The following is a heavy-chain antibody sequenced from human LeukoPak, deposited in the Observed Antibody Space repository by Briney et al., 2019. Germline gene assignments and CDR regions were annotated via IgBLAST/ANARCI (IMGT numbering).Heavy chain of an antibody. CDR3: AGGNSMDV. D-gene: IGHD1/OR15-1a*01. CDR1: GFPFSNSW. Sequence: GGSLRLSCAVSGFPFSNSWMYWVRQAPGKGLEGVANINKDGGGISYVDSVKGLFIISRDNARNSLYLQMNSLRVEDTAVYFCAGGNSMDVWGKGPAVTVPS. V-gene: IGHV3-7*03. J-gene: IGHJ6*04. CDR2: INKDGGGI.